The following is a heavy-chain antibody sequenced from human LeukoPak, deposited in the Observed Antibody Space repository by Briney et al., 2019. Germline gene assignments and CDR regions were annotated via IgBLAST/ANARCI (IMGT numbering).Heavy chain of an antibody. V-gene: IGHV1-69*02. CDR3: ASGPRYCSSTSCYNWFDP. J-gene: IGHJ5*02. CDR2: IIPILGIA. CDR1: GGTFSSYT. D-gene: IGHD2-2*01. Sequence: GASVKVSCKASGGTFSSYTISWVRQAPGQGLEWMGRIIPILGIANYAQKFQGRVTITADKSTSTAYMELSSLRSEDTAVYYCASGPRYCSSTSCYNWFDPWGQGTLVTVSS.